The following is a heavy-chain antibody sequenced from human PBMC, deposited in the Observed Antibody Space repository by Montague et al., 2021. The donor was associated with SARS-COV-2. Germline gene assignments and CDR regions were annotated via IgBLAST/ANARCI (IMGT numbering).Heavy chain of an antibody. CDR2: TYYRSKWYS. Sequence: CAISGDSVASNSGAWSWIRQYPSRGLEWLGRTYYRSKWYSDYAPSVRGRLTVNPDASKNEFSLELNYVTPEDTAVYYCVRYSGWFYFDFWGQGTLVTVSS. V-gene: IGHV6-1*01. CDR3: VRYSGWFYFDF. CDR1: GDSVASNSGA. J-gene: IGHJ4*02. D-gene: IGHD6-19*01.